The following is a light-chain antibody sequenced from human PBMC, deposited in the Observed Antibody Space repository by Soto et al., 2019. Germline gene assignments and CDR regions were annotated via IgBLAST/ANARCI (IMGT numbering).Light chain of an antibody. Sequence: DIQMTQSPSSLSASVGDRVTITCQASQDISNYLNWYQQKPGKAPKLLIYDASNLETGVPSRFSRSRAATDFTFTISSMQPEDNATYYCQQYDNLPLTFGGGTKVEIK. CDR3: QQYDNLPLT. CDR2: DAS. V-gene: IGKV1-33*01. J-gene: IGKJ4*01. CDR1: QDISNY.